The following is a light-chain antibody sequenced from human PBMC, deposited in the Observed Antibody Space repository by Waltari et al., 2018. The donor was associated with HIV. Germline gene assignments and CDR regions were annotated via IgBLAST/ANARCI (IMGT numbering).Light chain of an antibody. J-gene: IGKJ1*01. CDR1: QTVSSN. CDR2: GAS. CDR3: QQYYKLPRT. V-gene: IGKV3-15*01. Sequence: EIVMTQSPATLSVSPGERATLSCRASQTVSSNLAWYQQKPGQAPRLLIHGASSRATGVPARFSGSGSGTEFTLTISSLQSEDFAVYYCQQYYKLPRTFGQGTKVEIK.